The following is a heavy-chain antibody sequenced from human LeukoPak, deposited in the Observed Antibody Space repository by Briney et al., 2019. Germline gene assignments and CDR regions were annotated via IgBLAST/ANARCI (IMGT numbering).Heavy chain of an antibody. V-gene: IGHV4-31*03. CDR2: IYYSGST. CDR3: ARAFGGGDLYYFDY. Sequence: SETLSLTCTVSGGSISSGGYYWSWIRQHPGKGLEWIGYIYYSGSTYYNPSLKSRVTISVDTSKNQFSLRLSSVTAADTAVYYCARAFGGGDLYYFDYWGQGTLVTVSS. J-gene: IGHJ4*02. CDR1: GGSISSGGYY. D-gene: IGHD2-21*02.